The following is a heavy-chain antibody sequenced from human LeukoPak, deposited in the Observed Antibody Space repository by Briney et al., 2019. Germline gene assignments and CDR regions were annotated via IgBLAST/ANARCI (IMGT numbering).Heavy chain of an antibody. CDR1: GFTFSSYA. V-gene: IGHV3-23*01. Sequence: GGSLRLSCAASGFTFSSYAMSWVRQAPGKGLEWVSAISGSGGSSYYADSVKGRFTISRDNSKNTLYLQMNSLRAEDTAVYYCAKDPLSSSWYYFDYWGQGTLVTVSS. J-gene: IGHJ4*02. CDR3: AKDPLSSSWYYFDY. D-gene: IGHD6-13*01. CDR2: ISGSGGSS.